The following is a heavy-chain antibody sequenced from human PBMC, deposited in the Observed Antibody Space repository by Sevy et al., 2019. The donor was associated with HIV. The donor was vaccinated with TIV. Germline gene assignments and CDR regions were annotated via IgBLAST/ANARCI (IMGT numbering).Heavy chain of an antibody. Sequence: ASVKVSCKASGGTCSSYAISWVRQAPGQGLEWMGGIIPIFGTANYAQKFQGRVTITADESTSTAYMELSSLRSEDTAVYYCARDTRFLEWLAVLDYYYYGMDVWGQGTTVTVSS. CDR2: IIPIFGTA. J-gene: IGHJ6*02. V-gene: IGHV1-69*01. CDR1: GGTCSSYA. CDR3: ARDTRFLEWLAVLDYYYYGMDV. D-gene: IGHD3-3*01.